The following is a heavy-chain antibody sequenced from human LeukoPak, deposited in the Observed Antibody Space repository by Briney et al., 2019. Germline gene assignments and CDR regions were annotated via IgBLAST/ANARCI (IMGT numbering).Heavy chain of an antibody. J-gene: IGHJ4*02. CDR1: GYSFTSYW. Sequence: GESLKISCKASGYSFTSYWIGWARQMPGKGLEWMGMIAPGDSDTRYSPSFQGQVTISADKSISTAFLQWTSLKASDIAMYYCARVRYCSGGSCSQVDYWGQGTLVIVSP. CDR3: ARVRYCSGGSCSQVDY. V-gene: IGHV5-51*01. D-gene: IGHD2-15*01. CDR2: IAPGDSDT.